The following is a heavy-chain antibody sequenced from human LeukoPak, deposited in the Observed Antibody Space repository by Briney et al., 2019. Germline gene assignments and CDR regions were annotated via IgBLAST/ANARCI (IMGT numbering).Heavy chain of an antibody. D-gene: IGHD2-8*02. CDR3: ARGVLVDAFDI. J-gene: IGHJ3*02. CDR1: GGSISTYY. Sequence: SETLSLTCTVSGGSISTYYWNWIRQPPGKGLEWIGYIYYSGSTNYSPSLKSRVTISVDTSKNQFSLKLSSVTAADTAVYFCARGVLVDAFDIWGQGTMVTVSS. V-gene: IGHV4-59*01. CDR2: IYYSGST.